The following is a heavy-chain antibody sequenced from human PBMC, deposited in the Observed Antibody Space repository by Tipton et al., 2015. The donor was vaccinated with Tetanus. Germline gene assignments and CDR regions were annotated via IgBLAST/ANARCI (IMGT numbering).Heavy chain of an antibody. CDR2: IYPGDSDT. CDR1: GYIFNNYW. CDR3: ARAHCTDGVCNFDF. J-gene: IGHJ4*02. D-gene: IGHD2-8*01. V-gene: IGHV5-51*01. Sequence: QLVQSGGEVKKPGESLKISCKGSGYIFNNYWIGWVRQKPGKGLEWMGIIYPGDSDTRYSPSFQVQVTISVDKSTNTADLQWSSLKASDTSMFYCARAHCTDGVCNFDFWGQGAPVAVAS.